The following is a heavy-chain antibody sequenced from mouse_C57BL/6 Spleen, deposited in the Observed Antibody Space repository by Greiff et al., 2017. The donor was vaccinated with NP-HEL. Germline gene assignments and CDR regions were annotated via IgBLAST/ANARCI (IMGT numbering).Heavy chain of an antibody. CDR3: ARCDGFYAMDY. Sequence: EVMLVESGGGLVKPGGSLKLSCAASGFTFSDYGMHWVRQAPEKGLEWVAYISSGSSTIYYADTVKGRFTISRDNAKNTLFLQMTSLRSEDTAMYYCARCDGFYAMDYWGQGTSVTVSS. CDR1: GFTFSDYG. CDR2: ISSGSSTI. V-gene: IGHV5-17*01. J-gene: IGHJ4*01. D-gene: IGHD2-3*01.